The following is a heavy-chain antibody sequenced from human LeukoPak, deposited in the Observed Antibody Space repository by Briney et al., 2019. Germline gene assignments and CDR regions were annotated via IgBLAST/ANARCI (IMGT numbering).Heavy chain of an antibody. CDR2: IHPEGNEK. CDR1: GFSFTNFW. Sequence: GGSLRLSCAVSGFSFTNFWMSWVRQAPGRGQEWVANIHPEGNEKYHVESVKGRFTISRDNTENLLFLQMNGLRVEDTAVYYCARGDAFSGDHWGQGTLVTVSS. CDR3: ARGDAFSGDH. J-gene: IGHJ4*02. V-gene: IGHV3-7*04.